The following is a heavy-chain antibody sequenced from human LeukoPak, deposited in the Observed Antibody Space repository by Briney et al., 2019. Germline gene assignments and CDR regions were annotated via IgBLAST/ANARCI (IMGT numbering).Heavy chain of an antibody. CDR2: IYHSGST. V-gene: IGHV4-30-2*01. J-gene: IGHJ4*02. CDR3: ARQGYYGSGSYYVDY. CDR1: GGSISSGGYY. D-gene: IGHD3-10*01. Sequence: PSQTLSLTCTVSGGSISSGGYYWSWIRQPAGKGLEWIGYIYHSGSTNYNPSLKSRVTISVDTSKNQFSLKLSSVTAADTAVYYCARQGYYGSGSYYVDYWGQGTLVTVSS.